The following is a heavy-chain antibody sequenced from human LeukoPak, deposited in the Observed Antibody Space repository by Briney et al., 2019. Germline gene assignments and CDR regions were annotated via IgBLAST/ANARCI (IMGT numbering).Heavy chain of an antibody. Sequence: SETLSLTCTVSGGSISSYYWSWIRQPAGQGLEWIGRIYTSGSTNYNPSLKSRVTISVDKSKNQFSLKLSSVTAADTAVYCCARSMYYYDSSGYPQSYYFDYWGQGTLVTVSS. V-gene: IGHV4-4*07. D-gene: IGHD3-22*01. CDR2: IYTSGST. CDR3: ARSMYYYDSSGYPQSYYFDY. CDR1: GGSISSYY. J-gene: IGHJ4*02.